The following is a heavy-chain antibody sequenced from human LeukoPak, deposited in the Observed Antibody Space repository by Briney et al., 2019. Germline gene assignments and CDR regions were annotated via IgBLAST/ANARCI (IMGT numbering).Heavy chain of an antibody. CDR3: AKDPTSWGTDYYYYYMDV. Sequence: GGSLRLSCAASGFTFSSHGMHWVRQAPGKGLEWVAVISYDGSNKYYADSVKGRFTISRDNSKNTLYLQMNSLRAEDTAVYYCAKDPTSWGTDYYYYYMDVWGKGTTVTVSS. CDR1: GFTFSSHG. CDR2: ISYDGSNK. J-gene: IGHJ6*03. V-gene: IGHV3-30*18. D-gene: IGHD2-8*02.